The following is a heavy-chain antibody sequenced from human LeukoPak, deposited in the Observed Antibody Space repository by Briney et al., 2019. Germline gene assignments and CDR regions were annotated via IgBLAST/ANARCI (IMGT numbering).Heavy chain of an antibody. CDR3: ARGSGRFDY. Sequence: SETLSLTCAVYGGSFSGYYWSWVRQPPGKGLEWIGEINHSGSTNYNPSLKSRVTISVDTSKNQFSLKLSSVTAADTAVYYCARGSGRFDYWGQGTLVTVSS. CDR1: GGSFSGYY. CDR2: INHSGST. D-gene: IGHD3-10*01. J-gene: IGHJ4*02. V-gene: IGHV4-34*01.